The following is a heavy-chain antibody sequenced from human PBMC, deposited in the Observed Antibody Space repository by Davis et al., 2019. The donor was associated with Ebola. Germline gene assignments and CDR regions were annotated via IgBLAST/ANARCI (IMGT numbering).Heavy chain of an antibody. V-gene: IGHV3-23*01. J-gene: IGHJ4*02. Sequence: GESLKISCAASGFTLNYYAMNWVRQAPGKGLEWVAGLTSGGDTYYVESVKGRFTISRDSSKNMLHLEMNSLRAEDTAVYHCAKGPRGMATIPFDYWGQGTLVTVSS. D-gene: IGHD5-24*01. CDR2: LTSGGDT. CDR3: AKGPRGMATIPFDY. CDR1: GFTLNYYA.